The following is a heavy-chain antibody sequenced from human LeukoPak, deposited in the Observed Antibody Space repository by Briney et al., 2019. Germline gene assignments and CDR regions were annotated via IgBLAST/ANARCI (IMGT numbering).Heavy chain of an antibody. CDR3: ARDHAYNYDFDY. CDR2: INPKSGGT. CDR1: GYTLTELS. Sequence: ASVTVSCKVSGYTLTELSMHWVRQAPGQGLEWMGWINPKSGGTNFAQKFQGRVTVTRDTSISTAYMELSRLRSDDTAVYYCARDHAYNYDFDYWGQGTLVTVSS. J-gene: IGHJ4*02. D-gene: IGHD5-18*01. V-gene: IGHV1-2*02.